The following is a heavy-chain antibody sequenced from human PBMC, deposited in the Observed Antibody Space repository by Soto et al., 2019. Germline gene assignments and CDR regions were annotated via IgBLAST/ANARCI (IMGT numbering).Heavy chain of an antibody. D-gene: IGHD5-18*01. CDR2: ISYDGSNK. J-gene: IGHJ6*02. Sequence: QTGGSLRLSCAASGFTFSSYGMHWVRQAPGKGLEWVAVISYDGSNKYYADSVKGRFTISRDNSKNTLYLQMNSLRAEDTAVYYCAKDLGRKRNYGYGFSYYYYGMDVWGQGTTVTVSS. V-gene: IGHV3-30*18. CDR1: GFTFSSYG. CDR3: AKDLGRKRNYGYGFSYYYYGMDV.